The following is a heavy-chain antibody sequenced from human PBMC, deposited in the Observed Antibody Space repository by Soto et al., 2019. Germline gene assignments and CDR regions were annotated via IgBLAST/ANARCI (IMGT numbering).Heavy chain of an antibody. CDR2: IYYSGST. D-gene: IGHD6-19*01. CDR1: GGSISSYY. Sequence: SETLSLTCTVSGGSISSYYWSWIRQPPGKGLEWIGYIYYSGSTNYNPSLKSRVTISVDTSKNQFSLKLSSVTAADTAVYYCARDSLIAVAGFGYNWFDPWGQGTLVTVSS. V-gene: IGHV4-59*01. CDR3: ARDSLIAVAGFGYNWFDP. J-gene: IGHJ5*02.